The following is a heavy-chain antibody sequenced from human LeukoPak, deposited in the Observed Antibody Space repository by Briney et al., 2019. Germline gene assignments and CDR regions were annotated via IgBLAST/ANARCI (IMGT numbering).Heavy chain of an antibody. CDR1: VGSLCSDN. D-gene: IGHD2-21*02. V-gene: IGHV4-59*01. J-gene: IGHJ3*02. CDR2: IYYSGGA. CDR3: ARRLVVVAAIPRHAFDI. Sequence: SESLSLTCAVSVGSLCSDNWRWIWQRPGERLWRVWSIYYSGGAPYTTSLTSRVTISVDTSMKQFSLKLSSVTAAETAVYYCARRLVVVAAIPRHAFDIWAQGTMVTVSS.